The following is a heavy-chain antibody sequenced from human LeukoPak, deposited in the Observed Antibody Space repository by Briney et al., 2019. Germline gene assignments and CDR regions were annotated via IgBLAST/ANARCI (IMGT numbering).Heavy chain of an antibody. CDR2: VKEDGTTK. V-gene: IGHV3-7*01. D-gene: IGHD2-15*01. CDR1: GFSFTNYW. Sequence: GGSLRLSCAASGFSFTNYWMSWVRQAPGKGLEWVANVKEDGTTKQYVDSVKGRFTISRDNAKNSLYLQMDSLRAEDTAVYYCVSQEVVPHWGQGTLVSVSS. CDR3: VSQEVVPH. J-gene: IGHJ4*02.